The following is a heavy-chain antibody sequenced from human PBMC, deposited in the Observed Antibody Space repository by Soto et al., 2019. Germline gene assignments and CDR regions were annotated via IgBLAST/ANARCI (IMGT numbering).Heavy chain of an antibody. CDR2: IYTSGST. D-gene: IGHD3-10*01. J-gene: IGHJ4*02. V-gene: IGHV4-4*07. CDR1: GGSISSYY. CDR3: ARDRGVRGPPPNY. Sequence: LSLTCTVSGGSISSYYWSWILQPAGKGLEWIGRIYTSGSTNYNPSLKSRVTMSVDTSKNQFSLKLSSVTAADTAVYYCARDRGVRGPPPNYWGQGTLVTVSS.